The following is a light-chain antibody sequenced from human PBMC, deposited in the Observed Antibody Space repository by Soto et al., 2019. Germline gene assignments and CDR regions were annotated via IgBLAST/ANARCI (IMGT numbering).Light chain of an antibody. CDR1: QSVTNNY. CDR3: QQCAKSPLT. Sequence: EIVLTQSPGTLSLSPGESATLSCRASQSVTNNYFAWYQQTPGEAPRLLIADASRRTTGIPDRFSGRWAGTEFTPTISRLYPEDFAVYYCQQCAKSPLTFGQGTKVEMK. CDR2: DAS. J-gene: IGKJ1*01. V-gene: IGKV3-20*01.